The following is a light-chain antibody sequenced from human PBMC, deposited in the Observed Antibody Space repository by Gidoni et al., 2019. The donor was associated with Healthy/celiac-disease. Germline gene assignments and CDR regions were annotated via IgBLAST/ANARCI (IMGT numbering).Light chain of an antibody. CDR1: QSISSY. Sequence: IQITQSPSSLSASVGDRVTITCRASQSISSYLNWYQQKPGKAPKLLIYYASSFQSGVPSRFSGSGSGTDFTLTISSLQPEDFATYYCQQNNSNSRTFGQGTKVEIK. V-gene: IGKV1-39*01. J-gene: IGKJ1*01. CDR3: QQNNSNSRT. CDR2: YAS.